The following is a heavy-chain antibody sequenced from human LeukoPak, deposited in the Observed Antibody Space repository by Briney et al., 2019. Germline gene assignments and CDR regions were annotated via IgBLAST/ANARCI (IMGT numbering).Heavy chain of an antibody. V-gene: IGHV4-39*01. D-gene: IGHD2-2*01. CDR2: FYYDGSST. J-gene: IGHJ4*02. Sequence: PSETLSLTCSVSGDSIRSSSYYWGWIRQPPGKGLEWIGSFYYDGSSTDYNPSLKSRVTISIDTSKNQFSLKLSSVTAVDTAVYYCARGCGRASCPYYFDYWGQGTLVTASS. CDR1: GDSIRSSSYY. CDR3: ARGCGRASCPYYFDY.